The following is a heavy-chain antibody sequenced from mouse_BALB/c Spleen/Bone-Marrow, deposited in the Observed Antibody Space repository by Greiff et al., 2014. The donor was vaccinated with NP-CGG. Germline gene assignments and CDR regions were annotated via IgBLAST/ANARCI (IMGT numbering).Heavy chain of an antibody. V-gene: IGHV1S22*01. D-gene: IGHD1-2*01. J-gene: IGHJ2*01. CDR1: GYTFTSYW. CDR2: IYPGSGST. CDR3: TTRLRY. Sequence: LQQSGSELVRPRASVKLSCKASGYTFTSYWMHWVKQRPGQGLEWIGNIYPGSGSTNYDEKFKSKATLTVDTSSSTAYMQPTKQTSEDSAVYDWTTRLRYWGQGTTLTVSS.